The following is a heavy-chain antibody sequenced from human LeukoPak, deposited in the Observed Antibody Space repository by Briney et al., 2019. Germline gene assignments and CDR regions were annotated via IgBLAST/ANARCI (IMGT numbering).Heavy chain of an antibody. CDR1: GGSISSGDYY. Sequence: SETLSLTCTVSGGSISSGDYYWSWIRQPPGKGLEWIGYIYYSGSTYYNPSLKSRVTISVDTSKNQFSLKLSSVTAADTAVYYCARGYDPSRDAFDIWAQGTMVTVSS. J-gene: IGHJ3*02. D-gene: IGHD3-22*01. CDR3: ARGYDPSRDAFDI. V-gene: IGHV4-30-4*08. CDR2: IYYSGST.